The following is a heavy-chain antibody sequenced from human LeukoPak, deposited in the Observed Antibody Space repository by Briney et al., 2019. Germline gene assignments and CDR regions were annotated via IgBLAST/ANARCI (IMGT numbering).Heavy chain of an antibody. CDR1: GGSFSGYY. J-gene: IGHJ5*02. Sequence: PSETLSLTCVVYGGSFSGYYWSWIRQPPRKGLEWIGEINHSGSSNYNPSLKSRVTISVDTSKNQFSLKLSSVTAADTAVYYCARKGRQQLSTWGQGTLVTVSS. D-gene: IGHD6-13*01. CDR3: ARKGRQQLST. CDR2: INHSGSS. V-gene: IGHV4-34*01.